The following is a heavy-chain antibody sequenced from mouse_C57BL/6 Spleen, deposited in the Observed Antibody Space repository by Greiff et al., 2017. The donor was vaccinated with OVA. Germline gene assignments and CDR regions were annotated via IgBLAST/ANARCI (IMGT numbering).Heavy chain of an antibody. CDR1: GFTFSSYG. J-gene: IGHJ4*01. CDR3: ERENYYGSRDYAMDY. Sequence: EVLLVESGGDLVKPGGSLKLSCAASGFTFSSYGMSWVRQTPDKRLEWVATLSSGGSYTYYPDSLKGRFTISRDNAKNTLYLEMSTLKSEDTAMYYGERENYYGSRDYAMDYWGQGTSVTVSS. V-gene: IGHV5-6*01. D-gene: IGHD1-1*01. CDR2: LSSGGSYT.